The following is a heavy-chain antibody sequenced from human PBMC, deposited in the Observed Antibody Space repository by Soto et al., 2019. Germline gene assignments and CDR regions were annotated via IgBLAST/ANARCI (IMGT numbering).Heavy chain of an antibody. CDR3: ATQSSRYSGYD. J-gene: IGHJ4*02. V-gene: IGHV3-21*01. CDR2: ISSSSSYI. Sequence: EVQLVESGGGLVKPGGSLRLSCAASGFTFSSYSMNWVRQAPGKGLEWVSSISSSSSYIYYADSVEGRFTISRDNAKNSLYLQMNSLRAEDTAVYYCATQSSRYSGYDWGQGTLVTVSS. CDR1: GFTFSSYS. D-gene: IGHD5-12*01.